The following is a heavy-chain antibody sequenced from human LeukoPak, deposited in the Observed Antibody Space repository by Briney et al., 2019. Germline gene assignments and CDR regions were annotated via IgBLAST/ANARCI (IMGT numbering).Heavy chain of an antibody. CDR2: IRYDGSNK. J-gene: IGHJ5*02. D-gene: IGHD3-3*01. Sequence: GGSLRLSCAASGFTFSSYGMHWVRQAPGKGLEWVAFIRYDGSNKYYADSVKGRFTISRDKSKNTLYLQTNSLRAEDTAVYYCAKGYWSGYSFDNWFDPWGQGTLVTVSS. V-gene: IGHV3-30*02. CDR1: GFTFSSYG. CDR3: AKGYWSGYSFDNWFDP.